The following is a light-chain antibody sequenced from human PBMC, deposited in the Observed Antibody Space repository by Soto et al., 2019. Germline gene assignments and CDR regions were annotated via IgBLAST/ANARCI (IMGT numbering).Light chain of an antibody. J-gene: IGKJ1*01. Sequence: EIVMTQSPATLSVSPGERATLSCRASQSVSSDLAWYHQKPGQAPRLLIYGASTRATGIPARFSGSGSGTEFTLTINSLQSEDLAVCYCQQYKNWPRTFGQGTKVDIK. CDR3: QQYKNWPRT. CDR2: GAS. CDR1: QSVSSD. V-gene: IGKV3-15*01.